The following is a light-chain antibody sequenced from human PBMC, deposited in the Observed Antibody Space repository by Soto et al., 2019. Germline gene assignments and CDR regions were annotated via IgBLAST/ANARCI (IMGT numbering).Light chain of an antibody. J-gene: IGKJ4*01. CDR1: QSVGHY. Sequence: EIVLTQSPATLSLSPGERATLSCRASQSVGHYLAWYQQIRGQAPRLLIYDASERATGIPARFGGSGSGTDFTLTIRSLEPEDFAVYYCQQRYNLLTFGGGTKVEIK. V-gene: IGKV3-11*01. CDR3: QQRYNLLT. CDR2: DAS.